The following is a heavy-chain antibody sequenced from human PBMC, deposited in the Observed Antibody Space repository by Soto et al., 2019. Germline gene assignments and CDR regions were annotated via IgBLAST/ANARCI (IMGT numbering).Heavy chain of an antibody. CDR1: GFTFSSYW. CDR3: ARALAEAGYSYGTHVDYFDY. J-gene: IGHJ4*02. CDR2: IKQDGSEK. V-gene: IGHV3-7*05. Sequence: EVQLVESGGGLVQPGGSLRLSCAASGFTFSSYWMSWVRQAPGKGLEWVANIKQDGSEKYYVDSVKGRFTISRDNAKNSLYLQMNSLRDEDTAVYYCARALAEAGYSYGTHVDYFDYWGQGTLVTVSS. D-gene: IGHD5-18*01.